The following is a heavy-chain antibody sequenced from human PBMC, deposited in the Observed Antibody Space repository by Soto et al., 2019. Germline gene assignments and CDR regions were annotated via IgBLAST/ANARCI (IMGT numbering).Heavy chain of an antibody. CDR1: GFTFSSYA. D-gene: IGHD4-17*01. CDR2: ISGSGGST. Sequence: EVQLLESGGGLVQPGGSLRLSCAASGFTFSSYAMNWVRQAPGKGLEWVSVISGSGGSTYYADAVKGRFTISRDNSQYTLYLQMNSLRAEDTAVYYCAKRTVGWYFDLWGRGTLVTVSS. V-gene: IGHV3-23*01. J-gene: IGHJ2*01. CDR3: AKRTVGWYFDL.